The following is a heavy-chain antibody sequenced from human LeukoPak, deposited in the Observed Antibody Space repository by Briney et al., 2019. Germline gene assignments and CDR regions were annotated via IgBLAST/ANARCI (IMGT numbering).Heavy chain of an antibody. Sequence: SETLSLTCTVSGGSISSSSYYWSWLRQPPGKGLEGIGEINHSGSTNYNPSLKSRVTISVDTSKNQFSLKLSSVTAADTAVYYCARRFQGWTGYYYYYMDVWGKGTTVTISS. V-gene: IGHV4-39*07. CDR3: ARRFQGWTGYYYYYMDV. CDR2: INHSGST. J-gene: IGHJ6*03. D-gene: IGHD3/OR15-3a*01. CDR1: GGSISSSSYY.